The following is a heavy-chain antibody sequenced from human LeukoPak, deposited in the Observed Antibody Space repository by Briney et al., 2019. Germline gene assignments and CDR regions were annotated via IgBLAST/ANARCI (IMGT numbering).Heavy chain of an antibody. D-gene: IGHD2-15*01. V-gene: IGHV3-23*01. CDR1: GFTFSSYG. J-gene: IGHJ4*02. CDR3: AKRGTRSSGSCIDY. Sequence: PGGSLRLSCAASGFTFSSYGMTWVRQAPGKGLEWFSAISGSGDNTYYADSVKGRFSISRDNSKNTLYLQMNSLRAEDTAVYYCAKRGTRSSGSCIDYWGQGTLVTVSS. CDR2: ISGSGDNT.